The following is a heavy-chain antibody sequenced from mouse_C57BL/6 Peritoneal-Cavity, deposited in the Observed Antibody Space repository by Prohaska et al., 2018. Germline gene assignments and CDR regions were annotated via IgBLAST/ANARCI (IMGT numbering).Heavy chain of an antibody. V-gene: IGHV11-2*01. Sequence: EVQLLETGGGLVQPGGSRGLSCEGSGFTFSGFWMSWVRQTPGNTLEWIGDINSDVSVINYAPYIKVRVTIFRDNDKSTLDLPTSNVRSEDTATYFCMRYINYWYFDVWGTGTTVTVSS. CDR2: INSDVSVI. J-gene: IGHJ1*03. D-gene: IGHD1-1*01. CDR3: MRYINYWYFDV. CDR1: GFTFSGFW.